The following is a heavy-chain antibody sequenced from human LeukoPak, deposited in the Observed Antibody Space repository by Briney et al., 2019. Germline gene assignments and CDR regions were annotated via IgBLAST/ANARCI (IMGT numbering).Heavy chain of an antibody. V-gene: IGHV3-23*01. J-gene: IGHJ4*02. D-gene: IGHD3-10*01. CDR2: ISANGADT. CDR1: GLTFSTYA. CDR3: ATPNYGSGSLGAVSKY. Sequence: GGSLRLSCAGLGLTFSTYAMDWVRQAPGKGLEWVSAISANGADTYYADSVKGRFTISRDNFKNTLYLQMSSLRLEDTAVYYCATPNYGSGSLGAVSKYWGQGSLVTVSS.